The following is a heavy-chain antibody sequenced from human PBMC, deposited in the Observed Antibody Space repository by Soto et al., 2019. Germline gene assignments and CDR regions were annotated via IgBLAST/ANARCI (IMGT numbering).Heavy chain of an antibody. CDR3: ARHELAAAGTGWFGP. CDR1: GGSISDSNYY. CDR2: IYYSGST. D-gene: IGHD6-13*01. V-gene: IGHV4-39*01. J-gene: IGHJ5*02. Sequence: PSETLSLTCTVSGGSISDSNYYWDWIRQPPGKDLEWVGSIYYSGSTHYNPSLESRVTTSIDTSKNQFSLSLWPVSAADTAVYYCARHELAAAGTGWFGPWGQGSLVT.